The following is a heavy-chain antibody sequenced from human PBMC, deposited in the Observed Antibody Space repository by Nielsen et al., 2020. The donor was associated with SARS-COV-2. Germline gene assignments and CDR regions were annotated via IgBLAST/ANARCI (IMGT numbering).Heavy chain of an antibody. V-gene: IGHV1-46*01. D-gene: IGHD4-11*01. CDR2: INPSGGST. CDR3: ARETDYSNFWGGMDV. J-gene: IGHJ6*02. Sequence: ASVTVSCKGSGYTFTSYYMHGVRQAPGQGLEWMGIINPSGGSTSYAQKFQGRVTMTRDTSTSTVYMELNSLRAEDTAVYYCARETDYSNFWGGMDVWGQGTTVTVSS. CDR1: GYTFTSYY.